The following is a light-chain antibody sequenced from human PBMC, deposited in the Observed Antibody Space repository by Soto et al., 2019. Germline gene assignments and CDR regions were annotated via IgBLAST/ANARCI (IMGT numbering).Light chain of an antibody. J-gene: IGKJ2*03. CDR3: QQYGNSPRYS. V-gene: IGKV3-20*01. Sequence: IVLTQSPGTLSLSLGERATLSCRASQSVSSNYLAWYQQKPGQAPRLLIYATSTRATGIPDRFSGSGSGTDFTLTISRLEPEDFAVYYCQQYGNSPRYSFGQGTKLEI. CDR2: ATS. CDR1: QSVSSNY.